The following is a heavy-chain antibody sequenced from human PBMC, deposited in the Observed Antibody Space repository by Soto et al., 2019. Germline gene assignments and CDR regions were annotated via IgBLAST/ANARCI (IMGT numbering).Heavy chain of an antibody. CDR1: GFNFSSYT. Sequence: LRLSCAASGFNFSSYTMNWVRQAPGTGLEWVSSISSSNRYIYYADSMKGRFSISRDDAKNSLYLQMNSLRADDTAIYYCARDRCRGGSCYHTSAFDMWGQGTLVTVSS. CDR3: ARDRCRGGSCYHTSAFDM. D-gene: IGHD2-15*01. V-gene: IGHV3-21*01. CDR2: ISSSNRYI. J-gene: IGHJ3*02.